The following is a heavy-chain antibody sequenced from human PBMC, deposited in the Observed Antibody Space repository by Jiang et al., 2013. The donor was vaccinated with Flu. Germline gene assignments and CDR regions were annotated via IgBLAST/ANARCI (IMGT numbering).Heavy chain of an antibody. CDR3: ARAPYYYDSSGYDDY. Sequence: GAEVKKPGESLRISCKGSGYSFTSYWISWVRQMPGKGLEWMGRIDPSDSYTNYSPSFQGHVTISADKSISTAYLQWSSLKASDTAMYYCARAPYYYDSSGYDDYWGQGTLVTVSS. CDR2: IDPSDSYT. V-gene: IGHV5-10-1*01. J-gene: IGHJ4*02. D-gene: IGHD3-22*01. CDR1: GYSFTSYW.